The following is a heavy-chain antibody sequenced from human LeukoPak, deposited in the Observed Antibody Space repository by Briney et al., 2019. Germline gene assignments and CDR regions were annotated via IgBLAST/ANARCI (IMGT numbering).Heavy chain of an antibody. J-gene: IGHJ3*02. D-gene: IGHD3-10*01. CDR2: INNDGSNT. CDR1: GFTFSSYW. Sequence: PGGSLRLSCEASGFTFSSYWMHWVRQAPGKGLVWVSRINNDGSNTIYADSVKGRFTISRDNAKNTLYLQMNSLRAEDTSVFYCARGGVNHGFDIWGQATMVTVSS. V-gene: IGHV3-74*01. CDR3: ARGGVNHGFDI.